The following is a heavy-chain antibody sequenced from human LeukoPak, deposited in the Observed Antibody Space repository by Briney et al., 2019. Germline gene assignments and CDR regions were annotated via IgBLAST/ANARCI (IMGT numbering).Heavy chain of an antibody. CDR3: ARDEASADYYDSSGYYPY. V-gene: IGHV3-53*04. D-gene: IGHD3-22*01. J-gene: IGHJ4*02. Sequence: GGSLRLSCAPSGFTVSSNYMSWVRQAPGKGLEWVSVIYSGGSTYYADSVKGRFTISRHNSKNTLYRQMNSLRAEDTAVYYCARDEASADYYDSSGYYPYWGQGTLVTVSS. CDR1: GFTVSSNY. CDR2: IYSGGST.